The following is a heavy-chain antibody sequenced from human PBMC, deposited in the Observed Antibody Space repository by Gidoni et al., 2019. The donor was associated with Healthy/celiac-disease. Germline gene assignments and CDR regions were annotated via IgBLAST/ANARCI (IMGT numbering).Heavy chain of an antibody. Sequence: VQLVQSGAEVKKPGASVKVSCKASGFTFTSYGISGVRQAPGQGIEWMGLISAYNGNTNYAQNHQGRVTKTTDTSTSTAYMELRILRSDDTAVYYSARDSSGGLLGDAFDIWGQGTMVTVSS. D-gene: IGHD3-22*01. CDR1: GFTFTSYG. V-gene: IGHV1-18*01. CDR2: ISAYNGNT. CDR3: ARDSSGGLLGDAFDI. J-gene: IGHJ3*02.